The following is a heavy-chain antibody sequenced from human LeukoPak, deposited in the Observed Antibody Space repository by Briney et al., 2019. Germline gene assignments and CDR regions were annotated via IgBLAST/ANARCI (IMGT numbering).Heavy chain of an antibody. D-gene: IGHD3-16*02. CDR3: ATAGSYRFDF. CDR1: GFTFSNSW. J-gene: IGHJ4*02. CDR2: ENPDGTIT. V-gene: IGHV3-74*01. Sequence: GGSLRLSCVGSGFTFSNSWIHWVRQAPGKGLVWVSRENPDGTITNYADSVNGRFTISRDNAKNTLYLQMNSLTVDDTAVYYCATAGSYRFDFWGQGTLVTVSS.